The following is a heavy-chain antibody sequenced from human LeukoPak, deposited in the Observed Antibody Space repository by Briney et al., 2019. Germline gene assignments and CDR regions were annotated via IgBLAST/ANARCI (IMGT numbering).Heavy chain of an antibody. CDR2: IIPIFGTA. CDR1: GGTFSSYA. J-gene: IGHJ6*03. CDR3: ARVGSGWTYYYYYYMDV. V-gene: IGHV1-69*05. D-gene: IGHD6-19*01. Sequence: SVKVSCKASGGTFSSYAISWVRQAPGQGLEWMGGIIPIFGTANYAQKFQGRVTITTDESTSTAYMELSSLRSEDPAVYYCARVGSGWTYYYYYYMDVWGKGTTVTVSS.